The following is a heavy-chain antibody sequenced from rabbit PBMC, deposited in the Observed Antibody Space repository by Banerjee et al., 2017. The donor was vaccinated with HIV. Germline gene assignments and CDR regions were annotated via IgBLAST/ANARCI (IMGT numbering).Heavy chain of an antibody. V-gene: IGHV1S45*01. CDR3: ARNYVTAFDP. J-gene: IGHJ2*01. D-gene: IGHD1-1*01. CDR2: IDTSDGDT. CDR1: GFSFSSNW. Sequence: LEESGGGLVKPGGTLTLTCTVSGFSFSSNWICWVRQAPGRGLEWIACIDTSDGDTDYAIWPKDRFTISKTSSTTVTLQMTSLTAADAAGYFCARNYVTAFDPWGQGTLVTVS.